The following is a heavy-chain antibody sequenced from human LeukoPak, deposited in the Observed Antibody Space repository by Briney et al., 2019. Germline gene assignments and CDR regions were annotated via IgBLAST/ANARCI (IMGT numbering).Heavy chain of an antibody. Sequence: GGSLRLSCAASGFIFDDYGMNWVRHAPGKGLEWVSGINWDGGSTGYVDSVKGRFTISRDNAKNSLYLQMNSLRAEDTAVYYCARVQRWLQQGFDYWGQGTLVTVSS. CDR3: ARVQRWLQQGFDY. CDR2: INWDGGST. J-gene: IGHJ4*02. D-gene: IGHD5-24*01. V-gene: IGHV3-20*04. CDR1: GFIFDDYG.